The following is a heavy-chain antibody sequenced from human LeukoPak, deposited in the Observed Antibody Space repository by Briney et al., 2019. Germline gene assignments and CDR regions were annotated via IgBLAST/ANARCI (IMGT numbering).Heavy chain of an antibody. Sequence: GASVNVSCKTSGFPFISSSIQWVRQARGQGLEWMGGIVVRGGSTNFAQKFQDRISVIRDMSTSTVYLHLSSLRPEDTAVFYCAASRGQITWTGLGAWGQGTLITVSS. CDR1: GFPFISSS. CDR3: AASRGQITWTGLGA. CDR2: IVVRGGST. J-gene: IGHJ5*02. V-gene: IGHV1-58*02. D-gene: IGHD3/OR15-3a*01.